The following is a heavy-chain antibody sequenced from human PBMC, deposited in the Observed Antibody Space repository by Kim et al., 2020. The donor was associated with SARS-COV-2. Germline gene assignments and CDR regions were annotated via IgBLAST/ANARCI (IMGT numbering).Heavy chain of an antibody. Sequence: ETLSLTCAVYGGSFSGYYWSWIRQPPGKGLEWIGEINHSGSTNYNPSLKSRVTISVDTSKNQFSLKLRSVTAADTAVYYCARGYYDFWSGLNWFDPWGQGTLVTVSS. D-gene: IGHD3-3*01. CDR2: INHSGST. CDR3: ARGYYDFWSGLNWFDP. V-gene: IGHV4-34*01. J-gene: IGHJ5*02. CDR1: GGSFSGYY.